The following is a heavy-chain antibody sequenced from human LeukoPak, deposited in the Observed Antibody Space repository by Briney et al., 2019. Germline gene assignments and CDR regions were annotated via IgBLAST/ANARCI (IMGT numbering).Heavy chain of an antibody. CDR3: AGEDNSSGYRPFDI. D-gene: IGHD3-22*01. Sequence: ASVKVSCKASGYTFTSYDINWVRQATGQGLEWMGWMNPNSGNTGYAQKFQGRVTMTRDMSMSTAYMELSRLRSVDTAVYYCAGEDNSSGYRPFDIWGQGTMVTVPS. V-gene: IGHV1-8*01. CDR2: MNPNSGNT. CDR1: GYTFTSYD. J-gene: IGHJ3*02.